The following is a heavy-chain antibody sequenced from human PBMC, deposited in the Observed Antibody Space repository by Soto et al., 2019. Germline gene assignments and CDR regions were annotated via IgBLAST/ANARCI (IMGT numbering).Heavy chain of an antibody. J-gene: IGHJ6*02. D-gene: IGHD2-2*03. CDR1: GSTFTSSG. CDR3: ARVIGYCSSRRCFVVRSYTMDV. Sequence: ASGKVSSKASGSTFTSSGITWVRQAPGQGLEGMGWISAYNGHTNYDQKLQGRITQTTDTSTSTVYMELRSLRSDDTAVYYCARVIGYCSSRRCFVVRSYTMDVWGQGITVTVSS. V-gene: IGHV1-18*01. CDR2: ISAYNGHT.